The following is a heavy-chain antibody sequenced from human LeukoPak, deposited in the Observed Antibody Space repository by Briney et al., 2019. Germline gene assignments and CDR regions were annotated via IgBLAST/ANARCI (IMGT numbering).Heavy chain of an antibody. D-gene: IGHD6-13*01. Sequence: GGSLRLSCAASGFTFSVHPMNWVRQAPGKGLEWVSSIGGSGESTFYADSMKGRFTISRDNSKNTLFLQMSSLRADDTAVYYCAKSRSSSSWYGADWGPGTLVTVSS. V-gene: IGHV3-23*01. CDR1: GFTFSVHP. CDR2: IGGSGEST. J-gene: IGHJ4*02. CDR3: AKSRSSSSWYGAD.